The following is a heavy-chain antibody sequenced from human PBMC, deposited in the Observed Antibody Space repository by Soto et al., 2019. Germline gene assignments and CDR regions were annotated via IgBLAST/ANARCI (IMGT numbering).Heavy chain of an antibody. CDR3: ARRPMWRQVAQDYGMDV. D-gene: IGHD2-15*01. J-gene: IGHJ6*02. CDR1: GYPFTGYY. V-gene: IGHV1-2*02. Sequence: QVQLVQSGSEVKKPGASVTVSCKASGYPFTGYYIHWVRQAPGQGPEWMGWVSPKTGETNYVQKFQGRVTMTPETSTSTAYLELTRLRSDDTAVYYCARRPMWRQVAQDYGMDVWATGPRSPSP. CDR2: VSPKTGET.